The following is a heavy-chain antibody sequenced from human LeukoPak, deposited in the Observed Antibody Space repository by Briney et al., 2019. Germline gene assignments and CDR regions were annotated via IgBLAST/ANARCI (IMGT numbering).Heavy chain of an antibody. CDR1: GGSISSGDYY. Sequence: PSETLSLTCTVSGGSISSGDYYWSWIRQPPGKGLEWIGYIYYSGSTYYNPSLKSRVTISVDTSKNQFSLKLSSVTAADTAVYYCARADIVATNFDHWGQGTLVTVSS. CDR3: ARADIVATNFDH. CDR2: IYYSGST. D-gene: IGHD5-12*01. J-gene: IGHJ4*02. V-gene: IGHV4-30-4*01.